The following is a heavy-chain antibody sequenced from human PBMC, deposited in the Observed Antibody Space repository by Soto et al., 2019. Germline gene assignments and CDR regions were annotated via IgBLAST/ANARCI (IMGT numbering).Heavy chain of an antibody. CDR1: GDTFTDYY. Sequence: QVQLRQSGAEVNKPGASVRVSCKASGDTFTDYYIHWVRQAPGQGLEWMGTVNPSGGHTTYAQHFLGRVTMTRDTSTSTLYMELTSLTSDDTAIYYCARGGHVVVVTAALDYWGQGTLVTVSS. J-gene: IGHJ4*02. CDR2: VNPSGGHT. D-gene: IGHD2-21*02. CDR3: ARGGHVVVVTAALDY. V-gene: IGHV1-46*01.